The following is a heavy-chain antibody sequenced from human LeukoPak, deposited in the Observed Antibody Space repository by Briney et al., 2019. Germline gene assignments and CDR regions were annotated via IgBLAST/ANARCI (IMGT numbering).Heavy chain of an antibody. CDR3: ARVSSTWYAPFDY. CDR2: ISYDGSNE. D-gene: IGHD6-13*01. CDR1: GFTLSTYA. Sequence: GGSLRLSCAASGFTLSTYAIQWVRQAPGKGLEWVAAISYDGSNEYYADSVKGRFTISRDNSKNTLYLQMNILRAEDTALYYCARVSSTWYAPFDYWGQGTLVTVSS. J-gene: IGHJ4*02. V-gene: IGHV3-30-3*01.